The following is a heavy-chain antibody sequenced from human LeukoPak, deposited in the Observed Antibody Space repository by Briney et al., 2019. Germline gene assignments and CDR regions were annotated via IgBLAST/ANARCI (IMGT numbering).Heavy chain of an antibody. CDR2: INHSGST. Sequence: SETLSLTCAVYGGSFSGYYWSWIRQPPGKGPEWIGEINHSGSTNYNPSLKSRVTISVDTSKNQFSLKLSSVTAADTAVYYCARETVVVPATSSRYYYYYYMDVWGKGTTVTVSS. CDR1: GGSFSGYY. V-gene: IGHV4-34*01. D-gene: IGHD2-2*01. J-gene: IGHJ6*03. CDR3: ARETVVVPATSSRYYYYYYMDV.